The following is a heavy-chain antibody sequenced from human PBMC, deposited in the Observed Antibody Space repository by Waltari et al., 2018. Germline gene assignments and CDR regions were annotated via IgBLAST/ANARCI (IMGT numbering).Heavy chain of an antibody. CDR1: GYRFTSYG. CDR3: ARDAFRFLDF. V-gene: IGHV1-18*01. CDR2: INTYDGNT. J-gene: IGHJ4*02. D-gene: IGHD3-3*01. Sequence: QVHLVQSGTEVKQPGASVKVSCTASGYRFTSYGITWVRQAPGQGLEWMGWINTYDGNTNDGTELQGRLTMTTDTITTTAYMELRGLRADDTALYFCARDAFRFLDFWGQGTLVTVSS.